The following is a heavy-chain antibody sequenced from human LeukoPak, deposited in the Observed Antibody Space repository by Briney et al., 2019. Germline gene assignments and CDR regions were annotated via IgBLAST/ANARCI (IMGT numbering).Heavy chain of an antibody. V-gene: IGHV3-23*01. CDR3: ALYCTNGVCSGTIDY. CDR1: GFTFSSYA. J-gene: IGHJ4*02. CDR2: ISGSGGST. D-gene: IGHD2-8*01. Sequence: GGSLRLSCAASGFTFSSYAMSWVRQAPGKGLEWVSAISGSGGSTYYADSVKGRFTISRDNSKNTLYLQMNSLRAEDTAVYYCALYCTNGVCSGTIDYWGQGTLVTVSS.